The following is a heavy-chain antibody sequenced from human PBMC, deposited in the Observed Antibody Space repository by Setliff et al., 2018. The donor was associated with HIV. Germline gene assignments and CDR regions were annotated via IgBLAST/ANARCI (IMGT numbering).Heavy chain of an antibody. D-gene: IGHD4-17*01. CDR3: AKDIRHDYGDHFDY. Sequence: PGGSLRLSCATSGFSLRTYGLHWVRQAPGKGLEWVAVISQDASKDYYADSVKGRFTISKDNAKNTLFLQMNSLRAEDTALYYCAKDIRHDYGDHFDYWGQGTLVTVSS. V-gene: IGHV3-30*18. CDR2: ISQDASKD. CDR1: GFSLRTYG. J-gene: IGHJ4*02.